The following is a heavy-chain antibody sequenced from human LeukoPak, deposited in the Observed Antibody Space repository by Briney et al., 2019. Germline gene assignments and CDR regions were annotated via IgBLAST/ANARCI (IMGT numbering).Heavy chain of an antibody. CDR1: GFTFNNYL. J-gene: IGHJ4*02. D-gene: IGHD3-10*01. CDR3: AKECDYSPGHKFDL. Sequence: GGSLRLSCAASGFTFNNYLMSRVRQAPGKGLEWVSVPFTGGGRTLYADSVKGRFTISGDTSRTTLYLQMNGLRAEDTAVYYCAKECDYSPGHKFDLWGQGTLVTISS. V-gene: IGHV3-23*01. CDR2: PFTGGGRT.